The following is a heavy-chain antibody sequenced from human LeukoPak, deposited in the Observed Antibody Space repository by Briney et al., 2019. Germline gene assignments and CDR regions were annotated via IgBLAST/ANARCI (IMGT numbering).Heavy chain of an antibody. D-gene: IGHD2-15*01. V-gene: IGHV4-39*07. J-gene: IGHJ4*02. CDR1: GGSISSSSYY. CDR3: ARDSGHAAGGGGYFDY. Sequence: SETLSLTCTVSGGSISSSSYYWGWIRQPPGKGLEWIGSIYYSGSTYYNPSLKSRVTISVDTSKNQFSLKLSSVTAADTAVYYCARDSGHAAGGGGYFDYWGQGTLVTVSS. CDR2: IYYSGST.